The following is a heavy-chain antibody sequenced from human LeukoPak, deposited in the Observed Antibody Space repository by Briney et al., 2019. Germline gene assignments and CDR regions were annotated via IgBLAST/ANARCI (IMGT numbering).Heavy chain of an antibody. J-gene: IGHJ5*02. Sequence: ASVKVSCKASGYTFTSYGISWVRQAPGQGLEWVGKINPSSGSTSYAQKFQGRVTMTRDMSTSTVYMELSSLRSDDTAVYYCARDRGSSWPHWFDPWGQGTLVTVSS. D-gene: IGHD6-13*01. CDR3: ARDRGSSWPHWFDP. V-gene: IGHV1-46*01. CDR2: INPSSGST. CDR1: GYTFTSYG.